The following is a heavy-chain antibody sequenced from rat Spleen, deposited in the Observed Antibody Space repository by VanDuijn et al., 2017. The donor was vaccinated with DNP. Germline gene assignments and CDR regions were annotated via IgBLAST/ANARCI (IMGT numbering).Heavy chain of an antibody. CDR1: GFTFGAFP. V-gene: IGHV5-46*01. Sequence: EVQLVESGGGLVQPGGSMNLSCAVSGFTFGAFPMAWVRQAPTKGLEWVATIISSVGGTYYRGSVKGRFTISRDNAKNTLYLQMNSLRSEDTATYYCTRGGTYYFDYWGQGVMVTVSS. CDR3: TRGGTYYFDY. CDR2: IISSVGGT. J-gene: IGHJ2*01.